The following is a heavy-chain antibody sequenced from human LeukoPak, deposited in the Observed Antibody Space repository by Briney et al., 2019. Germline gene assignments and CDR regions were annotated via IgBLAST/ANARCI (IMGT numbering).Heavy chain of an antibody. CDR3: AREISPGFYFDY. CDR1: GYTFSSCA. Sequence: GGSLRLSCVASGYTFSSCAMNWVRQAPGKGLEWVSSITRSGSYKYYADSVKGRFTISRDNGKNSLYLQMNSLRAEDTAVYYCAREISPGFYFDYWGQGTLATVSS. CDR2: ITRSGSYK. J-gene: IGHJ4*02. V-gene: IGHV3-21*01.